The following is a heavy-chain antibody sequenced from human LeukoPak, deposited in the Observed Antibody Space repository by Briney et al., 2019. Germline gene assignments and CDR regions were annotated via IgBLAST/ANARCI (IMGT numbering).Heavy chain of an antibody. D-gene: IGHD5-18*01. V-gene: IGHV1-18*01. CDR3: ARDSSDTPMGYFDY. CDR1: GYTFTNYG. Sequence: VASVTVSCKASGYTFTNYGISWVRQAPGQGLEWMGWISSYNGNTKYAQKLQGRVTMTTDTSTSTAYMELRSLRSDDTAVYYCARDSSDTPMGYFDYWGQGTLVTVSS. CDR2: ISSYNGNT. J-gene: IGHJ4*02.